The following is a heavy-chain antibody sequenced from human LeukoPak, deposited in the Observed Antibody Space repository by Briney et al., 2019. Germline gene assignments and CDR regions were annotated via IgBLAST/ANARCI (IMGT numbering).Heavy chain of an antibody. V-gene: IGHV3-9*03. CDR2: ISWNSGSI. CDR1: GFTFDDYA. J-gene: IGHJ4*02. D-gene: IGHD5-12*01. CDR3: AKDGDIVATRYYFDY. Sequence: GGSLRLSCAASGFTFDDYAMHWVPQAPGKGLEWVSGISWNSGSISYADSVKGRFTISRDNAKNSLYLQMNSLRAEDMALYYCAKDGDIVATRYYFDYWGQGTLVTVSS.